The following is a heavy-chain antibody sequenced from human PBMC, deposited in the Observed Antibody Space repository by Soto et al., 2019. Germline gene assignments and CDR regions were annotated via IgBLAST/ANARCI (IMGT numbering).Heavy chain of an antibody. V-gene: IGHV1-69*09. CDR2: INPLSGIP. Sequence: QVQLVQSGAEVKKPESSVKVSCKTSGGTFVRHVISWVRQAPGQGPEWMGKINPLSGIPNYAQKFQDRVTFTADTDSSTAYMELSSLRSVDTAVYYCATTACAATWCSPSHNLDHWGQGTLVTVSS. CDR1: GGTFVRHV. CDR3: ATTACAATWCSPSHNLDH. D-gene: IGHD4-4*01. J-gene: IGHJ4*02.